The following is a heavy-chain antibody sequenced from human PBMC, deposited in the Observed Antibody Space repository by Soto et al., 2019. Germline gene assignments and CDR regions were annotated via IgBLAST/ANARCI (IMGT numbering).Heavy chain of an antibody. CDR3: AREAVAGTRTLYGMDV. D-gene: IGHD6-19*01. Sequence: LRLSCAASGFTFSSYEMNWVRQAPGKGLEWVSYISSSGSTIYYADSVKGRFTISRDNAKNSLYLQMNSLRAEDTAVYYCAREAVAGTRTLYGMDVWGQRTTVTVSS. CDR1: GFTFSSYE. V-gene: IGHV3-48*03. CDR2: ISSSGSTI. J-gene: IGHJ6*02.